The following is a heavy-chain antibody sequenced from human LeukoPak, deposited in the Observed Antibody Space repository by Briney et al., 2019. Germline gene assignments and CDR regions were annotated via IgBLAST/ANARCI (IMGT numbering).Heavy chain of an antibody. Sequence: KASETLSLTCAVYGGSFSGYYWSWIRQPPGKGLEWIGSIYYSGSTYYNPSLKSRVTISVDTSKNQFSLKLSSVTAADTAVYYCARQYFLILSLYYFDYWGQGTLVTVSS. CDR1: GGSFSGYY. J-gene: IGHJ4*02. V-gene: IGHV4-34*01. CDR3: ARQYFLILSLYYFDY. D-gene: IGHD3-10*02. CDR2: IYYSGST.